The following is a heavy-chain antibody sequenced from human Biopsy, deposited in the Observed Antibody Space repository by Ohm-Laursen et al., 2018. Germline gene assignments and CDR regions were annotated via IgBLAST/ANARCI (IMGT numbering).Heavy chain of an antibody. J-gene: IGHJ4*02. CDR3: AADINVWNVNY. CDR1: GYAVTEFS. V-gene: IGHV1-24*01. D-gene: IGHD1-1*01. Sequence: SSVKVSCKVSGYAVTEFSMHWVRQAPGKGLEWMGGFAPENGKTIYAQKFQGRVTMTEDASTDTAYMELSSLRSEDTAVYYCAADINVWNVNYWGQGTQVTVSS. CDR2: FAPENGKT.